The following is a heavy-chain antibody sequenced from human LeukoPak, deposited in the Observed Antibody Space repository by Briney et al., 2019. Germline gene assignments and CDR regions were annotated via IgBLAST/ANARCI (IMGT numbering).Heavy chain of an antibody. D-gene: IGHD6-6*01. J-gene: IGHJ4*02. CDR2: ISTSSSYI. CDR1: GFTFSSYS. Sequence: GGSLRLSCAASGFTFSSYSMNWVRQAPGKGLEWVSSISTSSSYIYYADSVKGRFTISRDNAKNSLYLQMNSLRAEDTAVYYCAGDGDEQLAAGWGQGTLVTVSS. V-gene: IGHV3-21*01. CDR3: AGDGDEQLAAG.